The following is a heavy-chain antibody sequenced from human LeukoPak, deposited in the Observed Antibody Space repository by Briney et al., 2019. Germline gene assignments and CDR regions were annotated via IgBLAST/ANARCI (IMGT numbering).Heavy chain of an antibody. D-gene: IGHD2-15*01. CDR1: GFTFSSYA. Sequence: PGVSMRLFCAASGFTFSSYAMNWVRQAPGTRLEWVSSITGGGESTYHADSVKGRFTISRDNSKNTVSLQMNSLRAEDTAVYYCAKGERVYCSASTCYPFDYWGQGILVSVSS. J-gene: IGHJ4*02. V-gene: IGHV3-23*01. CDR3: AKGERVYCSASTCYPFDY. CDR2: ITGGGEST.